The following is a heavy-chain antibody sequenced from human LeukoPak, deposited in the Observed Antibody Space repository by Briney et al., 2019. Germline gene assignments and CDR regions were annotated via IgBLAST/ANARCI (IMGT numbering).Heavy chain of an antibody. D-gene: IGHD4-23*01. CDR1: GGSISSSSYY. Sequence: PSETLSLTCTVSGGSISSSSYYWGWIRQPPGKGLEWIGSIYYSGSTYYNPSLKSRVTISVDTSKNQFSLKLSFVTAADTAVYYCARLFVVTRIFDYWGQGTLVTVSS. CDR3: ARLFVVTRIFDY. V-gene: IGHV4-39*01. CDR2: IYYSGST. J-gene: IGHJ4*02.